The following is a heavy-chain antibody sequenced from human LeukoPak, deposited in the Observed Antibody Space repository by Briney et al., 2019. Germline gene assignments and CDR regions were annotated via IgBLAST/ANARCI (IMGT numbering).Heavy chain of an antibody. D-gene: IGHD6-19*01. CDR3: AREQAGTLEY. CDR1: GGSISSYY. V-gene: IGHV4-59*01. J-gene: IGHJ4*02. Sequence: SETLSLTCTVSGGSISSYYWSWIRQPPGKGLEWIGYIYYSGSTDYNPSLKSRVTISVDTSKNQFPLKLSSVTAADTAVYYCAREQAGTLEYWGQGTLVTVSS. CDR2: IYYSGST.